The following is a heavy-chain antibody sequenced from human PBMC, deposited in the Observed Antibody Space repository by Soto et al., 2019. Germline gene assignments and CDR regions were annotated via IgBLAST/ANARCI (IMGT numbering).Heavy chain of an antibody. CDR1: GGSISSYY. V-gene: IGHV4-59*01. CDR3: ARGAYDSSGYKNWFDP. J-gene: IGHJ5*02. CDR2: IYYSGST. Sequence: PSETLSLTCTVSGGSISSYYWSWIRQPPGKGLEWIGYIYYSGSTNYNPSLKSRVTISVDTSKNQFSLKLSSVTAADTAVYYCARGAYDSSGYKNWFDPWRQGTLVTVSS. D-gene: IGHD3-22*01.